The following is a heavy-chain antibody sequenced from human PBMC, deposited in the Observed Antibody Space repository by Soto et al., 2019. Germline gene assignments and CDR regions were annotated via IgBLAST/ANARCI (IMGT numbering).Heavy chain of an antibody. Sequence: QVQLVQSGAEVKKPGSSVKVSCKASGGIFSTYAISWLRQAPGQGLEWMGGIIPIFGTPNYAQRFQGRVTITADESTTTSYMEPNRLKSEDKAVYYCARDRDDYGSGNYYNRIDFWGQGTLVTVSS. CDR3: ARDRDDYGSGNYYNRIDF. D-gene: IGHD3-10*01. CDR2: IIPIFGTP. J-gene: IGHJ4*02. V-gene: IGHV1-69*01. CDR1: GGIFSTYA.